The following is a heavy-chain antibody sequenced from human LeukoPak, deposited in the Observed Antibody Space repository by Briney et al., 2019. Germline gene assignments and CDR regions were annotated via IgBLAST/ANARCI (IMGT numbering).Heavy chain of an antibody. J-gene: IGHJ6*02. CDR1: GLTFSAFG. V-gene: IGHV3-33*01. CDR2: IYFDGSSK. CDR3: ARFPTTMVRGVIIGSGMDV. Sequence: PGGSLRLSCAASGLTFSAFGMHWVRQAPGKGLEWLSIIYFDGSSKYYADSVKGRFSISRDNAKNSLYLQMNSLRDEDTAAYYCARFPTTMVRGVIIGSGMDVWGQGTTVTVSS. D-gene: IGHD3-10*01.